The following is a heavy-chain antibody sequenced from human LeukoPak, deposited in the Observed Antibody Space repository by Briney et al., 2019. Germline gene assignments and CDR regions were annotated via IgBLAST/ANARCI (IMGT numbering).Heavy chain of an antibody. CDR3: TTDFSHFDFSSGYYSY. CDR1: GFSFTSAW. D-gene: IGHD3-3*01. CDR2: IQSNLDGGTT. Sequence: GGSLRLSCAASGFSFTSAWMVWVRQAPGKGLEWVGRIQSNLDGGTTDFAAPAKGRCNISRDDLARTVYLEMNNLKADDTGVYYCTTDFSHFDFSSGYYSYWGQGSLVTVSS. J-gene: IGHJ4*02. V-gene: IGHV3-15*01.